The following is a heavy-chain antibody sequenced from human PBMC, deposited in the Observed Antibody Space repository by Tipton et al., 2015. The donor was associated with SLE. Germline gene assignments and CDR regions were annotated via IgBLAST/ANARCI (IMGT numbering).Heavy chain of an antibody. CDR2: ISGRDGSK. J-gene: IGHJ4*02. D-gene: IGHD6-13*01. CDR1: RLPFSPYV. V-gene: IGHV3-23*01. CDR3: AREQQPLPFDY. Sequence: SLRLSCAASRLPFSPYVMRWVRQSPEKGLEWVSSISGRDGSKYYANSVKGRVTTSRDNSKNTLYLQMNSLRAEDTAVYYCAREQQPLPFDYWGQGTLVTVSS.